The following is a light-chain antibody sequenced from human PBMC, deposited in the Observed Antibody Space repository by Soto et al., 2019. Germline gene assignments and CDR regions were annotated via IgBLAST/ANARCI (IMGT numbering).Light chain of an antibody. V-gene: IGLV2-14*01. CDR3: SSYTSSSTSEGVV. CDR2: DVS. Sequence: QSALTQPASVSGSPGQSITISCTGTSSDVGGYNYVSWYQQHPGKAPKLMIYDVSNRPSGVSNRFSGSKSRNTASLTISGLQAEEEEDYYCSSYTSSSTSEGVVFGGGTKLTVL. J-gene: IGLJ2*01. CDR1: SSDVGGYNY.